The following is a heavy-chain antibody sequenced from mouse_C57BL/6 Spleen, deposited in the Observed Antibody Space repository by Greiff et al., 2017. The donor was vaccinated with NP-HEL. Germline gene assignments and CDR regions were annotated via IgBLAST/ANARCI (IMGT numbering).Heavy chain of an antibody. J-gene: IGHJ3*01. CDR1: GFNIKDDY. V-gene: IGHV14-4*01. Sequence: VQLQQSGAELVRPGASVKLSCTASGFNIKDDYMHWVKQRPEQGLEWIGWIDPENGDTEYASKFQGKATITADTSSNTAYLQLSSLTSEDTAVYYCTPYDGYYHAWFAYGGQGTLVTVSA. D-gene: IGHD2-3*01. CDR2: IDPENGDT. CDR3: TPYDGYYHAWFAY.